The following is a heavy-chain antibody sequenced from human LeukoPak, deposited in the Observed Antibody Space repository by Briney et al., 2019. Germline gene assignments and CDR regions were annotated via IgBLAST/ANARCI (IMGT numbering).Heavy chain of an antibody. V-gene: IGHV3-48*01. CDR1: GFTFSSYS. D-gene: IGHD6-25*01. J-gene: IGHJ6*03. Sequence: PGGSLRLSCAASGFTFSSYSMNWVRQAPGKGLEWVSYISSSSSTIYYADSVKGRFTTSRDNAKNSLYLQMNSLRADDTAVYYCARFAAGGSYYYYMDVWGKGTTVTVSS. CDR2: ISSSSSTI. CDR3: ARFAAGGSYYYYMDV.